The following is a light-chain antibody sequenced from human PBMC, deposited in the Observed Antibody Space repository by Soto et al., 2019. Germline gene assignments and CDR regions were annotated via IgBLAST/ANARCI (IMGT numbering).Light chain of an antibody. Sequence: EIVLTQSPGTLSLSPGDRATLSCRASQSLGSNYLAWYQQKPGQAPRLLIYGASRMATDIPDRFSGSGSGTDFALTITRLEPADFAVYFCQQYDSFPRTFGQGTKVEIQ. CDR1: QSLGSNY. CDR3: QQYDSFPRT. CDR2: GAS. V-gene: IGKV3-20*01. J-gene: IGKJ1*01.